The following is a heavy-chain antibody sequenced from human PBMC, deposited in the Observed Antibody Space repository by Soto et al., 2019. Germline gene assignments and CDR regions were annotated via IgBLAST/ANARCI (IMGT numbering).Heavy chain of an antibody. CDR3: AREEVTNYYFDY. J-gene: IGHJ4*02. CDR1: GFPSSNYA. V-gene: IGHV3-30-3*01. CDR2: ISYDGSNK. D-gene: IGHD4-4*01. Sequence: GGSLRLSCAASGFPSSNYAMHWVRQTPGKGLEWVAVISYDGSNKYYADSVKGRFTISRDNPKNTLYLQMNSLRAEDTAVYYCAREEVTNYYFDYWGQGALVTVSS.